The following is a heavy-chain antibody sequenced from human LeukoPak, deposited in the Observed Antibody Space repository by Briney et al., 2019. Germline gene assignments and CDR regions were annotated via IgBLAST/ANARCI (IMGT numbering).Heavy chain of an antibody. V-gene: IGHV3-23*01. Sequence: PGGSLRLSCAASGFTFSNYAMSWVRQAPGKGLVWVSRINSDASTTSYADSVKGRFTISRDNSKNTVYLQMNSQRGEDTAVYFCARGWVVATGGFDMWGQGTMVTVSS. J-gene: IGHJ3*02. CDR3: ARGWVVATGGFDM. D-gene: IGHD2-8*02. CDR1: GFTFSNYA. CDR2: INSDASTT.